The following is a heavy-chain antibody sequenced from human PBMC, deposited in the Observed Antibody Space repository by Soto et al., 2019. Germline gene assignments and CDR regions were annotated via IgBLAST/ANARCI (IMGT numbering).Heavy chain of an antibody. V-gene: IGHV1-46*01. D-gene: IGHD6-19*01. J-gene: IGHJ6*01. Sequence: ASVKVSCKASGYTFTSYYMHWVRQAPGQGLEWMGIINPSGGSTSYAQKFQGRVTMTRDTSTSTVYMELSSLRSEDTAVYYCARDLRGGIAVGPQNHYYYYGMDGWGQGTTVTVAS. CDR3: ARDLRGGIAVGPQNHYYYYGMDG. CDR1: GYTFTSYY. CDR2: INPSGGST.